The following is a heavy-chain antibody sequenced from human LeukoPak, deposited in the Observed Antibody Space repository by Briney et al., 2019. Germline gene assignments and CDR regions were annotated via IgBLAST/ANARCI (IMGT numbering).Heavy chain of an antibody. D-gene: IGHD6-13*01. CDR3: ARRDRYTWYSFAY. CDR1: GYSFTSYW. CDR2: IDPSDSYT. J-gene: IGHJ4*02. V-gene: IGHV5-10-1*01. Sequence: GESLKISCKCSGYSFTSYWISWVRQMPGKGLEWMGRIDPSDSYTTYRPSFQGHVTMSVDESISTAYLQWSSLKASDTAMFYCARRDRYTWYSFAYWGQGTLVTVSS.